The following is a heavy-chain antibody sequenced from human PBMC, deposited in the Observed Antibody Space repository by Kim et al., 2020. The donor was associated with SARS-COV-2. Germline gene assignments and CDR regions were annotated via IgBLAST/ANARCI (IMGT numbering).Heavy chain of an antibody. D-gene: IGHD3-3*01. V-gene: IGHV3-43*02. CDR1: GFTFDDYA. CDR3: AKSATPATIFGVLLITYYEDV. Sequence: GGSLRLSCAASGFTFDDYAMYWVRQAPGKGLEWVSLISGNGGSTYYADSVKGRFTISRDNSKNSLYLQMNSLRTEDTALYYCAKSATPATIFGVLLITYYEDVWSKGTPVTVPS. J-gene: IGHJ6*03. CDR2: ISGNGGST.